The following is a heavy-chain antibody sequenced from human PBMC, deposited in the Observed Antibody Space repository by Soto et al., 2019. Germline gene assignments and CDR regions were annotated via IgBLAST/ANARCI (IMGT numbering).Heavy chain of an antibody. V-gene: IGHV1-46*01. Sequence: GSVKVSCKASGYKFSGFYMHWVRQAPGQGLEWMGIINPSGGSTSYAQKFQGRVTMTRDTSTSTVYMELSSLRSEDTAVYYCLVGLYDYYYGMDVWGQGSTVSVSS. CDR3: LVGLYDYYYGMDV. CDR2: INPSGGST. CDR1: GYKFSGFY. D-gene: IGHD2-15*01. J-gene: IGHJ6*02.